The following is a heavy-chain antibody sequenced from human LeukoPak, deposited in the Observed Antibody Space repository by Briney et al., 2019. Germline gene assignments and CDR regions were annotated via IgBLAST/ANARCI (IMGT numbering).Heavy chain of an antibody. CDR1: GFTFSSYG. CDR2: IWYDGSEK. Sequence: GRSLRLSCAASGFTFSSYGMHWVRQAPGKGLEWVAVIWYDGSEKYYVDSVKGRFTISRDNAKNSLYLQMNSLRAEDTAVYYCAREVGVPAVDFDYWGQGTLVTVSS. CDR3: AREVGVPAVDFDY. J-gene: IGHJ4*02. D-gene: IGHD2-2*01. V-gene: IGHV3-33*01.